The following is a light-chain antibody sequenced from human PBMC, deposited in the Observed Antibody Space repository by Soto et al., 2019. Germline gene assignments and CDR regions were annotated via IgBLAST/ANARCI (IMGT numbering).Light chain of an antibody. CDR2: DAS. J-gene: IGKJ5*01. Sequence: IVWTQSASTLALSPGEIATLACRASQSVSSYLAWYQQKPGQAPSLLIYDASNRATGIPARFSGSGSGTDFTLTISSLEPEDFAVYYCQQRSNWPITFGQGTRLEI. CDR3: QQRSNWPIT. CDR1: QSVSSY. V-gene: IGKV3-11*01.